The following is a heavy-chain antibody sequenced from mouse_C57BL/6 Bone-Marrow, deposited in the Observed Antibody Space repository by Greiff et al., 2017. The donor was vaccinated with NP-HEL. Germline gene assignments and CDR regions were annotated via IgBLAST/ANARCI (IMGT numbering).Heavy chain of an antibody. J-gene: IGHJ4*01. Sequence: QVQLQQPGAELVKPGASVKVSCKASGYTFTSYWMHWVKQRPGQGLEWIGRIHPSDSDTNYNQKFKGKATLTVDKSASTAYMQLSSLTSEDSAVYYCAKGTTVVPPYYAMDYWGQGTSVTVSS. D-gene: IGHD1-1*01. V-gene: IGHV1-74*01. CDR2: IHPSDSDT. CDR3: AKGTTVVPPYYAMDY. CDR1: GYTFTSYW.